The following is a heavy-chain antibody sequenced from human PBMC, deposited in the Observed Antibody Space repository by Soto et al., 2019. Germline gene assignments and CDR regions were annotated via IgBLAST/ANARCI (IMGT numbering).Heavy chain of an antibody. V-gene: IGHV4-34*01. CDR1: GGSFSGYY. CDR2: INHSGST. CDR3: ARGLYDFWSGYPSAFFDY. J-gene: IGHJ4*02. Sequence: QVQLQQWGAGLLKPSETLSLTCAVYGGSFSGYYWSWIRQPPGKGQGWIGEINHSGSTNYHPSLKSRVTTSVHTSKNQLSLELSSVAAADTAVYYCARGLYDFWSGYPSAFFDYWGQGTLVTVSS. D-gene: IGHD3-3*01.